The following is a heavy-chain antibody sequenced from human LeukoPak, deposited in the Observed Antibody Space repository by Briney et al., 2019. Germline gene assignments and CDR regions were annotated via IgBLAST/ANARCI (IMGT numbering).Heavy chain of an antibody. CDR3: AGAQRGYTHGYLGGGYFDY. CDR1: GGSISGYY. V-gene: IGHV4-59*12. D-gene: IGHD5-18*01. CDR2: ISNGGSS. J-gene: IGHJ4*02. Sequence: SETLSLTCTVSGGSISGYYWSWVRQPPGKGLEWIGYISNGGSSSYNPSLKSRGPMSVDTSKRQFSLNLTSVTAADTAVYYCAGAQRGYTHGYLGGGYFDYWGQGTLVTVSS.